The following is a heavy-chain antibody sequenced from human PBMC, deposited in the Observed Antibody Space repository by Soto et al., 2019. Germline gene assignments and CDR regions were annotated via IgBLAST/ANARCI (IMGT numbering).Heavy chain of an antibody. CDR1: GGTFSSYA. D-gene: IGHD2-2*01. CDR3: ASRVDIVVVPAARQYYYYGMDV. V-gene: IGHV1-69*06. Sequence: SVKVSCKASGGTFSSYAISWVRQTPGQGLEWMGGIIPIFGTANYAQKFQGRVTITADKSTSTAYMELSSLRSEDTAVYYCASRVDIVVVPAARQYYYYGMDVWGQGTTVTVPS. J-gene: IGHJ6*02. CDR2: IIPIFGTA.